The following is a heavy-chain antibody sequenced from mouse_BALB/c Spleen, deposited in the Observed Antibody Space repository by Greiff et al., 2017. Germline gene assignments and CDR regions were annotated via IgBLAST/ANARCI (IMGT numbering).Heavy chain of an antibody. CDR3: VRHQYGNYDGFAY. CDR2: IRSKSNNYAT. Sequence: EVHLVESGGGLVQPKGSLKLSCAASGFTFNTYAMNWVRQAPGKGLEWVARIRSKSNNYATYYADSVKDRFTISRDDSQSMLYLQMNNLKTEDTAMYYCVRHQYGNYDGFAYWGQGTLVTVSA. J-gene: IGHJ3*01. D-gene: IGHD2-10*02. V-gene: IGHV10-1*02. CDR1: GFTFNTYA.